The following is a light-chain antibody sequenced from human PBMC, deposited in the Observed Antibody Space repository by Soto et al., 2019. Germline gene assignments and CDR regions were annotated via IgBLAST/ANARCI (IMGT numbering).Light chain of an antibody. CDR2: DAS. CDR3: QHYNSYSEA. Sequence: DIQMTQSPCTLSASVGDRVTITCRASQSISSWLAWYQQKPGEAPKLLIYDASALPRGVPSRFSGSGSGTKFTLTIASLQPDDFATYYCQHYNSYSEAFGQGTKVDIK. CDR1: QSISSW. J-gene: IGKJ1*01. V-gene: IGKV1-5*01.